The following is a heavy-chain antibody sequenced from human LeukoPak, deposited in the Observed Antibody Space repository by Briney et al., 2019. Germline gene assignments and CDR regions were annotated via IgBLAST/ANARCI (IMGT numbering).Heavy chain of an antibody. CDR3: ARDSPPQYASSSAGFDY. D-gene: IGHD6-6*01. V-gene: IGHV4-59*01. J-gene: IGHJ4*02. CDR2: IYYRGNT. CDR1: GDSIRNYY. Sequence: SETLSLTCTVSGDSIRNYYWSWVRQPPGKGLKWIGYIYYRGNTNYNPSLKSRVIISIDTSKNQFSLKMSSVTAADTAVYFCARDSPPQYASSSAGFDYWGQGTLVTVSS.